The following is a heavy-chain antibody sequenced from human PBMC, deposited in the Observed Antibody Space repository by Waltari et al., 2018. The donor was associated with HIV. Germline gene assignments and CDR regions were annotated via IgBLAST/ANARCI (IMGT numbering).Heavy chain of an antibody. D-gene: IGHD3-16*01. Sequence: EVQLVETGGGLIQPGGSLRLSCAASGFTVSRHYVGWVRQAPGEGLECVTVIYAGVPTYYTESAQGRFNVSRDNSKNTLYLQMNSLRAEDTAVYYCARGDTIMTPGLFDSWGQGTLVTVSS. V-gene: IGHV3-53*02. J-gene: IGHJ4*02. CDR2: IYAGVPT. CDR1: GFTVSRHY. CDR3: ARGDTIMTPGLFDS.